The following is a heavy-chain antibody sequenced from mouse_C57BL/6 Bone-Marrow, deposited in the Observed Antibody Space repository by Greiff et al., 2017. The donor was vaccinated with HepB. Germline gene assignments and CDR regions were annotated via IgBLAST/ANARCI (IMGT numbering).Heavy chain of an antibody. D-gene: IGHD1-1*01. J-gene: IGHJ1*03. Sequence: EVQVVESGGDLVKPGGSLKLSCAASGFTFSSYGMSWVRQTPDKRLEWVATISSGGSYTYYPDSVKGRFTISRDNAKNTLYLQMSSLKSEDTAMYYCARQYYYGSRRDWYFDVGGTGTTVTVSS. CDR1: GFTFSSYG. CDR3: ARQYYYGSRRDWYFDV. CDR2: ISSGGSYT. V-gene: IGHV5-6*01.